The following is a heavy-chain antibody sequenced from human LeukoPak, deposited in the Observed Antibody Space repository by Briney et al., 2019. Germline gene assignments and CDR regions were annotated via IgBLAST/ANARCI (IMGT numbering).Heavy chain of an antibody. CDR2: IYTSGST. CDR1: GGSIRNYF. V-gene: IGHV4-4*07. D-gene: IGHD3-22*01. Sequence: SETLSLTCSVSGGSIRNYFRSWIRQPAGKGLEWIGRIYTSGSTDYNPSLRSRVTMSVDTSRNQFSLKLTSMTAADTAVYYCARESKSYDGSGFYHDYWGQGTLVAVSS. J-gene: IGHJ4*02. CDR3: ARESKSYDGSGFYHDY.